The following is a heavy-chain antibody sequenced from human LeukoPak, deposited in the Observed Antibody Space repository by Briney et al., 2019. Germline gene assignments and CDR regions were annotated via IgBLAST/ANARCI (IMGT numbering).Heavy chain of an antibody. V-gene: IGHV3-7*01. CDR3: VRYARAIDY. J-gene: IGHJ4*02. CDR1: GFTFSTCW. Sequence: GGSLRLSCAASGFTFSTCWMTWFRQAPGKGLEWVANIKPDGTEKNYVDSVRGRFTISRDNAENLLYLQMNSLRAEDTAVYYCVRYARAIDYWGQGTLVTVSS. CDR2: IKPDGTEK.